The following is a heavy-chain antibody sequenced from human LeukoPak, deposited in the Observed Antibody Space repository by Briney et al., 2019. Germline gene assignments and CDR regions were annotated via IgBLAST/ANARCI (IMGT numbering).Heavy chain of an antibody. V-gene: IGHV4-34*01. CDR1: GGSFSGYY. J-gene: IGHJ4*02. CDR3: ARASTSRPLDY. Sequence: SETLSLTCAVYGGSFSGYYWSWIRQPPGKGLEWIGEINHSGSTNYNPSLKSRVTISVDTSKNQFSLKLSSVTAADTAVYYCARASTSRPLDYWGQRTLVTVSS. D-gene: IGHD2-2*01. CDR2: INHSGST.